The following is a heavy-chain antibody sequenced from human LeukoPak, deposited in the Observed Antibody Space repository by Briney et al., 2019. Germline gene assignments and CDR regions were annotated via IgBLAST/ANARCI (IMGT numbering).Heavy chain of an antibody. CDR3: ARLIGAYSSGWGFDY. D-gene: IGHD5-18*01. J-gene: IGHJ4*02. Sequence: SETLSLTCTVSGGSISSSSYYWGWIRQPPGKGLEWIGSIYYSGNTYYNPSLKSRVTISVDTSKNQFSLKLSSVTAADTAVYYCARLIGAYSSGWGFDYWGQGTLVTVSS. CDR2: IYYSGNT. V-gene: IGHV4-39*01. CDR1: GGSISSSSYY.